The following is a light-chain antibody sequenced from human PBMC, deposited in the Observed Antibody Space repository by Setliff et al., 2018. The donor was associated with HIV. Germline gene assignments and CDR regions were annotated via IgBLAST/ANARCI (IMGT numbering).Light chain of an antibody. CDR2: EVR. V-gene: IGLV2-14*01. CDR1: TSDVGGYNY. CDR3: QSYDSRLSGYV. Sequence: QSALTQPASVSGSPGQSITISCTGTTSDVGGYNYVSWYQQHPGKAPKLIIYEVRNRPSGVPDRFSGSKSGTSASLAITGLQAEDEADYYCQSYDSRLSGYVFGTGTKVTVL. J-gene: IGLJ1*01.